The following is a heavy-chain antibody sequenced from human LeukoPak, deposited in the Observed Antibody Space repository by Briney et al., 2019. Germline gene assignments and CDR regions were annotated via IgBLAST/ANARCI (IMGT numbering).Heavy chain of an antibody. Sequence: ASVKVSCKASGYTFTSYYMHWVRQAPGQGLEWMGWMNPNSGNRGSAQKFQGRVTMTRNTSISTAYMELSSLRSEDTAIYYCAREGGESGFDYWGQGTLVTVSS. CDR1: GYTFTSYY. CDR3: AREGGESGFDY. V-gene: IGHV1-8*02. J-gene: IGHJ4*02. D-gene: IGHD2-21*01. CDR2: MNPNSGNR.